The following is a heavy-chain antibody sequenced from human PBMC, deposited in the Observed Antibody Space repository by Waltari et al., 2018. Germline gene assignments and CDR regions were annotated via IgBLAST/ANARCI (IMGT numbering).Heavy chain of an antibody. D-gene: IGHD2-2*01. CDR2: ISGSGGST. CDR3: AKVQNLDIVVVPADPGDWYFDL. V-gene: IGHV3-23*04. Sequence: EVQLVESGGGLVQPGGSLRLSCAASGFTFSSYAMSWVRPAPGKGLEWVSAISGSGGSTYYADSVKGRFTISRDNSKNTLYLQMNSLRAEDTAVYYCAKVQNLDIVVVPADPGDWYFDLWGRGTLVTVSS. CDR1: GFTFSSYA. J-gene: IGHJ2*01.